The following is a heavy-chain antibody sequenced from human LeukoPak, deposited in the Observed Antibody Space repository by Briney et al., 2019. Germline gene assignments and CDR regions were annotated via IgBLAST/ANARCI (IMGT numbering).Heavy chain of an antibody. D-gene: IGHD6-19*01. CDR2: IYSGGST. CDR1: GFTFSSYA. CDR3: ARGSGWYAEYFQH. Sequence: PGGSLRLSCAASGFTFSSYAMSWVRQAPGKGLEWVSVIYSGGSTYYADSVKGRFTISRDNSKNTLYLQMNSLRAEDTAVYYCARGSGWYAEYFQHWGQGTLVTVSS. V-gene: IGHV3-53*01. J-gene: IGHJ1*01.